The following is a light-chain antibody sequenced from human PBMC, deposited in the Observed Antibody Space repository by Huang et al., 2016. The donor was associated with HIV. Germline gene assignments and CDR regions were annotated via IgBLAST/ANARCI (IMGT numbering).Light chain of an antibody. J-gene: IGKJ2*01. CDR1: QGISSY. Sequence: DIQMTQSPSSLSASVGDRVTITCRASQGISSYLNWYQQKPGKAPKLLIYAASTLQSGVPSRFSGSGSGTDFTLTISSLQPAYSATYYCQETYSIPYTFGQGTKLEIK. V-gene: IGKV1-39*01. CDR3: QETYSIPYT. CDR2: AAS.